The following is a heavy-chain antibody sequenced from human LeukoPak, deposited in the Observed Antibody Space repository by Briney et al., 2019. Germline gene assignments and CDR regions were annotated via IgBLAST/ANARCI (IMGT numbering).Heavy chain of an antibody. CDR1: GFTVNSNY. CDR3: AKDGGLWVSAHWGDS. V-gene: IGHV3-53*01. D-gene: IGHD7-27*01. J-gene: IGHJ4*02. CDR2: LYSDGRT. Sequence: PGGSLRLSCAASGFTVNSNYMNWVRQAPGKGLEWVSVLYSDGRTYYADSVKGRFTVSRDNSKNTLFLQMNSLRAEDTAVYYCAKDGGLWVSAHWGDSWGRGTLVTVSS.